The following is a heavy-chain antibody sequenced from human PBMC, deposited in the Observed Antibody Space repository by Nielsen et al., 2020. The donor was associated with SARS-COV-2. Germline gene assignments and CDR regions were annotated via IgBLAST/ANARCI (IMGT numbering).Heavy chain of an antibody. D-gene: IGHD2-8*01. J-gene: IGHJ4*02. Sequence: GGSLRLSCVASGFTFSSYAMSWVRQAPGKGLEWVSSISSTGSPTFYYADSVKGRFTLSRDNSKSTLYLQMNSLRAEDTAIYYCAKVNHSNGNYYPDYWGQGTLVTVAS. CDR2: ISSTGSPTF. CDR3: AKVNHSNGNYYPDY. CDR1: GFTFSSYA. V-gene: IGHV3-23*01.